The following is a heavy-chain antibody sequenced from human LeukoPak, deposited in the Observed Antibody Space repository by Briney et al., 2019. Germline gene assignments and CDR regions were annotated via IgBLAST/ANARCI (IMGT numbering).Heavy chain of an antibody. J-gene: IGHJ6*03. CDR1: GFTFSSYE. CDR3: ARVPAAHYYYYYMDV. Sequence: GGSLRLSCAASGFTFSSYEMNWVRQAPGKGLEWVSYISSSGTTIYYADSVKGRFTISRDNAKNSLYLQMNSLRAEDTAVYYCARVPAAHYYYYYMDVWGKGTTVTVSS. CDR2: ISSSGTTI. D-gene: IGHD2-2*01. V-gene: IGHV3-48*03.